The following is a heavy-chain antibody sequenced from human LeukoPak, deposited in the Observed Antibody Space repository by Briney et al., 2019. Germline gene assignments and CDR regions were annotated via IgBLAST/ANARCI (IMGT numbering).Heavy chain of an antibody. CDR1: GFTFSSYA. J-gene: IGHJ4*02. CDR3: AKGTDGYNGLSGDY. V-gene: IGHV3-23*01. Sequence: SGGSLRLSCAASGFTFSSYAMSWVRQAPGKGLEWVSAISGSGGSTYYADSVKGRFTISRDNSKNTLYLQMNSLRAEDTAVYYCAKGTDGYNGLSGDYWGQGTLVTVSS. D-gene: IGHD5-24*01. CDR2: ISGSGGST.